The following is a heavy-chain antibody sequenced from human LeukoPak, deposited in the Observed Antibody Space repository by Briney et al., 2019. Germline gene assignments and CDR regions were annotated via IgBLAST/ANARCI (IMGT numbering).Heavy chain of an antibody. V-gene: IGHV1-8*01. CDR1: GYTFTSYD. Sequence: ASVKVSCKASGYTFTSYDINWVRQATGQGLEWMGWMNPNSGNTGYAQKFQGRVTMTRDTSISTVYMELSGLRSEDTAVYYCARAASWSPIGDSYYYMDVWGNGTTVAISS. CDR3: ARAASWSPIGDSYYYMDV. J-gene: IGHJ6*03. D-gene: IGHD6-13*01. CDR2: MNPNSGNT.